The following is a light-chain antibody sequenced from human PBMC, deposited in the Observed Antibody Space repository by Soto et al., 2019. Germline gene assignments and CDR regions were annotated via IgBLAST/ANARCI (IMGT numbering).Light chain of an antibody. V-gene: IGKV1-9*01. J-gene: IGKJ1*01. CDR3: QQLNTYPPWT. Sequence: DIQLTQSPSFVSASVGDRVTISCRASQGIRNYLVWYQQKSGKAPKVLIYAASTLHSGVPSRFSGSGSGTEFTLPISSRQPEDFATYYCQQLNTYPPWTFGQGTKVEIK. CDR1: QGIRNY. CDR2: AAS.